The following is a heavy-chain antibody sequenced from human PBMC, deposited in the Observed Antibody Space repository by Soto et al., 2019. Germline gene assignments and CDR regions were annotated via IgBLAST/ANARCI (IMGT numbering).Heavy chain of an antibody. Sequence: PWGSLRLSCAASGFTFYDYAIHCFRQFPGKCLEWVSGISRNSGTIGYADSVKGRFTLSRDNGKNSLYLQMNSLRVEDTAVYYCAKGGDYTGHWFDPWGQGTLVTVSS. D-gene: IGHD4-17*01. J-gene: IGHJ5*02. CDR3: AKGGDYTGHWFDP. V-gene: IGHV3-9*01. CDR1: GFTFYDYA. CDR2: ISRNSGTI.